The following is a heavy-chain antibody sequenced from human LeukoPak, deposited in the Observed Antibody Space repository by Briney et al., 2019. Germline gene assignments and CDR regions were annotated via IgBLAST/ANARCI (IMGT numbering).Heavy chain of an antibody. CDR2: IYYSGST. J-gene: IGHJ6*03. V-gene: IGHV4-39*01. CDR1: GGSISSSSYY. Sequence: SETPSLTCTVSGGSISSSSYYWGWIRQPPGKGLEWVGSIYYSGSTYYNPSLKSRVTISVDTSKNQFSLKLSSVTAADTAVYYCARHGSPYYYYYYMDVWGKGTTVTVSS. CDR3: ARHGSPYYYYYYMDV.